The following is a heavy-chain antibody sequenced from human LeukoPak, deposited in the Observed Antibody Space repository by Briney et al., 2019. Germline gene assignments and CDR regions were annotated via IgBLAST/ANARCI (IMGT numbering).Heavy chain of an antibody. Sequence: PGGSLRLSCAASGFTFSDYYMSWIRQAPGKGLEWVSYISTSGSTIYYADSVKGRFTISGDNAKNSLYLQMNSLRAEDTAVYYCASRIAARPIDYWGQGTLVTVSS. J-gene: IGHJ4*02. CDR3: ASRIAARPIDY. V-gene: IGHV3-11*04. D-gene: IGHD6-6*01. CDR2: ISTSGSTI. CDR1: GFTFSDYY.